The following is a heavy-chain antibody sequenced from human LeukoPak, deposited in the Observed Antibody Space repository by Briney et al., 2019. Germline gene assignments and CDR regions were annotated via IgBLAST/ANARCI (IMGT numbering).Heavy chain of an antibody. J-gene: IGHJ6*02. D-gene: IGHD2-8*02. CDR2: IWYDGSKK. Sequence: QPGGSLRLSCAASGFTFNTYAMHWVRQAPGEGLEWMAIIWYDGSKKEYADSVKGRFTVSRDNSKNTLDMQMNSLRAEDTAVYYCARGSCTGDNCRPYCYYGTDVWGQGTTVTVSS. V-gene: IGHV3-33*01. CDR3: ARGSCTGDNCRPYCYYGTDV. CDR1: GFTFNTYA.